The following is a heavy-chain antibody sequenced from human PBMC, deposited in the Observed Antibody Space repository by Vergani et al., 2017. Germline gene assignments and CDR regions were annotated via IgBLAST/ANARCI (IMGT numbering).Heavy chain of an antibody. V-gene: IGHV3-23*01. J-gene: IGHJ4*02. CDR1: GFSFSDYA. Sequence: EVQLLESRGGLVQPGGSLRLSCAASGFSFSDYAMSWVRQAPGKGLEWVAAISGSGSTTYYADSVKGRFTVSRDNSKNTLFLQMNSLRAEDTAVYYCAKKGFCVTSSCYTTPMDTLQYWGQGALVTVSS. D-gene: IGHD2-2*01. CDR2: ISGSGSTT. CDR3: AKKGFCVTSSCYTTPMDTLQY.